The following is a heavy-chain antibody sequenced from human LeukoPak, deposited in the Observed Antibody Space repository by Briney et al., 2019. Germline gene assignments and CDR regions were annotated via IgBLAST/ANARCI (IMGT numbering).Heavy chain of an antibody. CDR2: IKHDGSLK. D-gene: IGHD2/OR15-2a*01. J-gene: IGHJ6*02. CDR3: ARYFFGMDV. CDR1: EATFNYYW. V-gene: IGHV3-7*01. Sequence: RGSLRLSCVASEATFNYYWMTWVRQAPGKGLEWVANIKHDGSLKYYMDSVKGRFTISRDNSLNSVYLQMNSVRAEDTAVYYCARYFFGMDVWGQGTTVTVSS.